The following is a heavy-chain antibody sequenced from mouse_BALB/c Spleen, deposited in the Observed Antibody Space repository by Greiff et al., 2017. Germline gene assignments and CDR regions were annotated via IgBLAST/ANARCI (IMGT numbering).Heavy chain of an antibody. CDR3: ARGGGRAVYWYFDV. D-gene: IGHD3-1*01. Sequence: QVQLQQSGAELVRPGTSVKVSCKASGYAFTNYLIEWVKQRPGQGLEWIGVINPGSGGTNYNEKFKGKATLTADKSSSTAYMQLSSLTSDDSAVYFCARGGGRAVYWYFDVWGAGTTVTVSS. CDR1: GYAFTNYL. J-gene: IGHJ1*01. V-gene: IGHV1-54*01. CDR2: INPGSGGT.